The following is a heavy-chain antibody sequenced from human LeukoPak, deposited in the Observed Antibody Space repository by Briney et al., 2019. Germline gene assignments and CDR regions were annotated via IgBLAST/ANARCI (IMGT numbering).Heavy chain of an antibody. CDR1: GFTFSSYA. V-gene: IGHV3-30*14. CDR2: ISYDGSNK. Sequence: GRSLRLSCAASGFTFSSYAMHWVRQAPGKGLEWVAVISYDGSNKYYADSVKGRFTISRDNSKNTLYLQMNSLRAEDTAVYYCARVTSGYGDYGLYYFDYWGQGTLVTVSS. D-gene: IGHD4-17*01. CDR3: ARVTSGYGDYGLYYFDY. J-gene: IGHJ4*02.